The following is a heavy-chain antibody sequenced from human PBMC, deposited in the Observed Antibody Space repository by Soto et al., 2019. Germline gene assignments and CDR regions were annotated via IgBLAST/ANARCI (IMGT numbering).Heavy chain of an antibody. V-gene: IGHV1-69*08. J-gene: IGHJ6*02. D-gene: IGHD5-18*01. Sequence: QVQLVQSGAEVKKPGSSVKVSCKASGGTFSSYTISWVRQAPGQGLEWMGRIIPILGIANYAQKFQGRVTITADKSTSTAYMELSSLRSEDTAVYYCARDQGPRGYSYGWNYYYGMDVWGQGTTVTVSS. CDR1: GGTFSSYT. CDR2: IIPILGIA. CDR3: ARDQGPRGYSYGWNYYYGMDV.